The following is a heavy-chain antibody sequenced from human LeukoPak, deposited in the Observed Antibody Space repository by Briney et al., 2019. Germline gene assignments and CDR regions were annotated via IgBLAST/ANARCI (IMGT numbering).Heavy chain of an antibody. CDR2: ISYDGSNK. D-gene: IGHD6-13*01. J-gene: IGHJ4*02. Sequence: PGRSLRLSCAASGFTFSSYGMHWVLQAPGKGLEWVAVISYDGSNKYYADSVKGRFTISRDNSKNTLYLQMNSLRAEDTAVYYCAKDVDSSSLDYWGQGTLVTVSS. CDR3: AKDVDSSSLDY. V-gene: IGHV3-30*18. CDR1: GFTFSSYG.